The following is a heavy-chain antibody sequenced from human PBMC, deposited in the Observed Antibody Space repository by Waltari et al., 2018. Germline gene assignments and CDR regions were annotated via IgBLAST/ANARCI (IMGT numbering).Heavy chain of an antibody. J-gene: IGHJ4*02. CDR3: ARAPMSGAATGTFDF. CDR2: IYHSGNT. D-gene: IGHD6-13*01. V-gene: IGHV4-38-2*02. Sequence: QVQLQESGPGLVKPSETLSLTCTVSGYSIPSGYYWGSIRQPPGKGLEWIGSIYHSGNTYYNPSLKGRLTISVDTSKNQFSLRLSSVTAADTAVYYCARAPMSGAATGTFDFWGLGSLVTVSP. CDR1: GYSIPSGYY.